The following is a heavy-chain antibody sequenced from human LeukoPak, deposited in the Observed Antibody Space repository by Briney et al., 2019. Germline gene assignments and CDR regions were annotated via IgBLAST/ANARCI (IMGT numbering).Heavy chain of an antibody. V-gene: IGHV4-34*01. CDR3: ARSGITIFGAPMDV. Sequence: PSETLSLTCAVSGGSFSGFYWSWIRQSPGKGLEWIGEYNHFGSTNYNPSLNDRVTISVDKPKNQFSLTLSSVTAADTAVYYCARSGITIFGAPMDVWGKGTTVTVSS. CDR2: YNHFGST. D-gene: IGHD3-3*01. J-gene: IGHJ6*03. CDR1: GGSFSGFY.